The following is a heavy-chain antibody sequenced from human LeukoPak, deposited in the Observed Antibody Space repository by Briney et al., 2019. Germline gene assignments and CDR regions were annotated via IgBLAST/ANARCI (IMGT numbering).Heavy chain of an antibody. Sequence: GGSLRLSCAASGFTFSDYYMSWIRQAPGKGLEWVSYISSSGSTIYYADSVKGRFTISRDNAKNSLYLQMNSLRGEDTAVYYCARERGHYAAACDIWGKGTMVTVSS. CDR3: ARERGHYAAACDI. J-gene: IGHJ3*02. CDR2: ISSSGSTI. D-gene: IGHD4-17*01. V-gene: IGHV3-11*04. CDR1: GFTFSDYY.